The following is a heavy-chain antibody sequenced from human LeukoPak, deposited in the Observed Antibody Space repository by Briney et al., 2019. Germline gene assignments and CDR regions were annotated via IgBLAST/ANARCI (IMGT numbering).Heavy chain of an antibody. J-gene: IGHJ4*02. V-gene: IGHV4-4*07. D-gene: IGHD5/OR15-5a*01. CDR2: ISTSGST. Sequence: SETLSLTCTVSGGSISNYCWSWIRQPAGKGLEWIGRISTSGSTNYNPSLKSRVTISVDKSRNQFSLKLSSVTAADTAVYYCARVALSGLYYFDNWGQGTLVTVSS. CDR3: ARVALSGLYYFDN. CDR1: GGSISNYC.